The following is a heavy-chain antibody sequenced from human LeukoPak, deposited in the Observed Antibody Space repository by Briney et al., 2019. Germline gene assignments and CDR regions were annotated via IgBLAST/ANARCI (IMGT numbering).Heavy chain of an antibody. CDR2: ISSSSSTI. CDR3: ARDGGPIVVVNEGFDY. J-gene: IGHJ4*02. V-gene: IGHV3-48*01. D-gene: IGHD3-22*01. CDR1: GFTFSSYS. Sequence: GGSLRLSCAASGFTFSSYSMNWVRQAPGKGLEWVSYISSSSSTIYYADSVKGRFTTSRDNAKNSLYLQMNSLRAEDTAVYYCARDGGPIVVVNEGFDYWGQGTLVTVSS.